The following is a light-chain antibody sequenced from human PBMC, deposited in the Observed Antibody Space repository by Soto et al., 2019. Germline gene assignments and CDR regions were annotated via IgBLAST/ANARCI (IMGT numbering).Light chain of an antibody. J-gene: IGLJ1*01. CDR1: SSDVGGYDY. Sequence: QPVVTQPPSASGSPGQSVTISCTGTSSDVGGYDYVSWYQQHPGKAPKLMIYEVTIRPSGVSDRFSGSKSGNTASLTVSGLQAEDEADYYCSSYTGGNPSYVFGTGTKLTVL. CDR3: SSYTGGNPSYV. CDR2: EVT. V-gene: IGLV2-8*01.